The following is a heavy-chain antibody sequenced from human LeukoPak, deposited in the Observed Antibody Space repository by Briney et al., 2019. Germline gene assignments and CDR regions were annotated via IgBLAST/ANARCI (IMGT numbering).Heavy chain of an antibody. Sequence: SETLSLTCAVYGGSFSGYYWSWIRQPPGKGLEWIGEINHSGSTNYNPSLKSRVTISVDTSKNQFSLKLSSVTAADTAVYYCAGGPHYYYYDSSGPHDHYFDYWGQGTLVTVSS. D-gene: IGHD3-22*01. CDR1: GGSFSGYY. CDR3: AGGPHYYYYDSSGPHDHYFDY. J-gene: IGHJ4*02. CDR2: INHSGST. V-gene: IGHV4-34*01.